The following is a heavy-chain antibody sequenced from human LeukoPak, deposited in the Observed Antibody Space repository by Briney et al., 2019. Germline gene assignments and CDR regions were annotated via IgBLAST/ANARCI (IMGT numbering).Heavy chain of an antibody. Sequence: SETLSLTCTVSGGSISSTISYWGWIRQPPGKGLEWIGSIYYTGSSYYNPSLRSRVTISVDGSKNQFSLKLSSVTAADTAVYYCARTYGSGWYMWHFDYWGQGTLVTVSS. CDR3: ARTYGSGWYMWHFDY. J-gene: IGHJ4*02. D-gene: IGHD6-13*01. V-gene: IGHV4-39*01. CDR2: IYYTGSS. CDR1: GGSISSTISY.